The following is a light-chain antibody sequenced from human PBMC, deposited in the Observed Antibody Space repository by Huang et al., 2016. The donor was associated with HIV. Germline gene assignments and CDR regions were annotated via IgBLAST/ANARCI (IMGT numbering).Light chain of an antibody. V-gene: IGKV1-33*01. CDR3: QHYDNLPSYT. CDR1: QDISNY. J-gene: IGKJ2*01. CDR2: DAS. Sequence: DIQMTQSPSSLSASVGDRVTITCQASQDISNYLNWYQQKPGKAPKLLIYDASNLETGVPSRVSGSGSGTDFTFNISSLQPEDIATYYCQHYDNLPSYTFGQGTKLEIK.